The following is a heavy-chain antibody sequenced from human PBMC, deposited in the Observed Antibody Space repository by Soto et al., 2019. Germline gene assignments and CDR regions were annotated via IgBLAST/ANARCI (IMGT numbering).Heavy chain of an antibody. V-gene: IGHV4-4*07. CDR3: ARYSSNWFQTEGMDV. J-gene: IGHJ6*02. CDR1: GTSISDYY. D-gene: IGHD6-13*01. Sequence: SETLSLTCAVSGTSISDYYWTWIRQPAGKGLEWIGRIDTSGSTNYNPSLKSRVTMSLDTSKSHFSLRLTSVTAADTAAYYCARYSSNWFQTEGMDVWGQGTTVTVSS. CDR2: IDTSGST.